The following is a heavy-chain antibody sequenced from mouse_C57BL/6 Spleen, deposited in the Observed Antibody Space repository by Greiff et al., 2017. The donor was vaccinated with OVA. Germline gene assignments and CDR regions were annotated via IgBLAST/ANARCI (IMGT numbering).Heavy chain of an antibody. J-gene: IGHJ4*01. Sequence: QVQLKESGAELVRPGSSVKLSCKASGYTFTSYWMHWVKQRPIQGLEWIGNIDPSDSETHYNQKFKDKATLTVDKSSSTAYMQLSSLTSEDSAVYYCARGLRAMDYWGQGTSVTVSS. D-gene: IGHD2-4*01. CDR3: ARGLRAMDY. CDR1: GYTFTSYW. CDR2: IDPSDSET. V-gene: IGHV1-52*01.